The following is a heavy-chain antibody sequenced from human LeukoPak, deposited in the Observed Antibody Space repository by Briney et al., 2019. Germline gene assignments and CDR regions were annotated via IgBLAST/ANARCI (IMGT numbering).Heavy chain of an antibody. V-gene: IGHV1-69*04. D-gene: IGHD4-17*01. CDR1: GGTFSSYA. Sequence: ASVKISCKASGGTFSSYAISWVRQAPGQGLEWMGRIIPILGIANYAQKFQGRVTITADKSTSTAYMELSSLRSEDTAVYYCASLVRDYVPWGQGTLVTVSS. J-gene: IGHJ5*02. CDR2: IIPILGIA. CDR3: ASLVRDYVP.